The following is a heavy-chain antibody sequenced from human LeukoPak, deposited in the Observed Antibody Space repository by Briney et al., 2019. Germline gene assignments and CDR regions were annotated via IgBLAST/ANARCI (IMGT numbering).Heavy chain of an antibody. CDR2: ISAYNGNT. D-gene: IGHD2-15*01. V-gene: IGHV1-18*01. J-gene: IGHJ4*02. CDR3: AISPNGYCSGGSCYADFSYFDH. CDR1: GYTFTSYG. Sequence: ASVKVSCKASGYTFTSYGISWVRQAPGQGLEWMGWISAYNGNTNYAQKLQGRVTMTTDTSTSTAYMELRSLRSDDTAVYYCAISPNGYCSGGSCYADFSYFDHRGQGTLVTVSS.